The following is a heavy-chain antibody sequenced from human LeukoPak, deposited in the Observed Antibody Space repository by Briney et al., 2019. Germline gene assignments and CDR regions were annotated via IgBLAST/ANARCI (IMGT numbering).Heavy chain of an antibody. CDR1: GGSISSYY. CDR3: ARGLGATTWIFDY. Sequence: SETLSLTCTVSGGSISSYYWSWIRQPPGKGLEWIGYIYYSGSTNYNPSLKSRVTISVDTSKNQFSLKLGSVTAADTAVYYCARGLGATTWIFDYWGQGTLVTVSS. J-gene: IGHJ4*02. D-gene: IGHD1-26*01. V-gene: IGHV4-59*01. CDR2: IYYSGST.